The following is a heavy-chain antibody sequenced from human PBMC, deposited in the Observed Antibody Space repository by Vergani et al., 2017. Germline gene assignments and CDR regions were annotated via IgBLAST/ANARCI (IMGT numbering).Heavy chain of an antibody. CDR3: ARVGTSSNRDYFDY. Sequence: QVQLVQSGAEVKKPGASVKVSCKASGYTFTDYFMHWVRQAPAQGLEWMGWINPNSGGTNYEQKFQGRVTMTRDTSISTAYMELSNLRSDDTAVYYCARVGTSSNRDYFDYWGQGTLVTVSS. J-gene: IGHJ4*02. CDR2: INPNSGGT. V-gene: IGHV1-2*02. D-gene: IGHD2-2*01. CDR1: GYTFTDYF.